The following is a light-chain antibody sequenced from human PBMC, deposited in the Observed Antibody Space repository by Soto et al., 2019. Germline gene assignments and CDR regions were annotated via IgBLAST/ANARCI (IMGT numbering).Light chain of an antibody. J-gene: IGKJ4*01. Sequence: EMVLTQSPGTLSLSPGERATVSCRASQSVSSSYLAWYQQKPGQAPRLLIYGASSRATGIPDRFSGSGSGTDFTLAISRLEPEDFAVYYCQEYGRSPLTFGGGTKAEIK. CDR2: GAS. CDR1: QSVSSSY. V-gene: IGKV3-20*01. CDR3: QEYGRSPLT.